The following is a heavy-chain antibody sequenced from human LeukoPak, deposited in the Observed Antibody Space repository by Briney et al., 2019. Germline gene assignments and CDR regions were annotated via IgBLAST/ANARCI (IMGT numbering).Heavy chain of an antibody. CDR3: AKEGSSGYNPSFDY. CDR2: IDDDVTT. D-gene: IGHD3-22*01. Sequence: PWGSLTLLCTASGFTFSGKSMHWLCQAPGEGLEGVSLIDDDVTTKYADSVKGRFTISRDNSKNTLYLQMNSLRAEDTAVYYCAKEGSSGYNPSFDYWGQGTLVTVSS. J-gene: IGHJ4*02. V-gene: IGHV3-66*01. CDR1: GFTFSGKS.